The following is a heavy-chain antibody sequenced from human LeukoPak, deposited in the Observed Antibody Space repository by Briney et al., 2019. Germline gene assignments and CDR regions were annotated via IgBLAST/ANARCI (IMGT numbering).Heavy chain of an antibody. J-gene: IGHJ4*02. CDR3: ARLRSYGYWAAFDY. CDR1: GGTFSSYA. D-gene: IGHD5-18*01. Sequence: ASAKVSCKASGGTFSSYAISWVRQAPGQGLEWMGGIIPIFGTANYAQKFQGRVTITADESTSTAYMELSSLRSEDTAVYYCARLRSYGYWAAFDYWGQGTLVTVSS. V-gene: IGHV1-69*01. CDR2: IIPIFGTA.